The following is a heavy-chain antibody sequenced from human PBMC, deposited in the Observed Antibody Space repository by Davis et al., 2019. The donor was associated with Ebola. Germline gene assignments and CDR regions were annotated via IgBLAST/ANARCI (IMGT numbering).Heavy chain of an antibody. CDR3: GREGRSGNDYALDV. D-gene: IGHD5-12*01. CDR2: IAPIFGTP. V-gene: IGHV1-69*06. CDR1: GGTFNNEA. Sequence: AASVKVSCKVSGGTFNNEAISWVRQAPGQGPEWMGAIAPIFGTPNYAQKFKGRVTISADRSTSTAYMELSSLRPEDTAVYYCGREGRSGNDYALDVWGQGTLVTVSS. J-gene: IGHJ6*02.